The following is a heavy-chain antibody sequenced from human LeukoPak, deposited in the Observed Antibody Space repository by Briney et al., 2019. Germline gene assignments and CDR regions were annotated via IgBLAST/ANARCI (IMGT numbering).Heavy chain of an antibody. CDR1: GGSISSYY. V-gene: IGHV4-59*08. Sequence: PSETLSLTCTVSGGSISSYYWSWIRQPPGKGLEWIGYIYYSGSTNYNPSLKSRVTISVDTSKNQFSLKLSSATAADTAVYYCARHSIVGQWLVPFDYWGQGTLVTVSS. CDR2: IYYSGST. J-gene: IGHJ4*02. D-gene: IGHD6-19*01. CDR3: ARHSIVGQWLVPFDY.